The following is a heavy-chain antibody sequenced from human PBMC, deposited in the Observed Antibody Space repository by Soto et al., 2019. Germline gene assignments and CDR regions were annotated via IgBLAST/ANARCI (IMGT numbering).Heavy chain of an antibody. V-gene: IGHV1-18*04. CDR2: TTASNTHT. D-gene: IGHD3-22*01. Sequence: QVQLLQSGTEVKEPGASVKVSCKASGYTFTSFDISWVRQAPGQGLEWVGWTTASNTHTNYAQKLQGRVTMSTATSTTTAYMDLRSLRCGVPAIYHCASGGYSSGYHYWGQATLVTVSS. CDR1: GYTFTSFD. J-gene: IGHJ4*02. CDR3: ASGGYSSGYHY.